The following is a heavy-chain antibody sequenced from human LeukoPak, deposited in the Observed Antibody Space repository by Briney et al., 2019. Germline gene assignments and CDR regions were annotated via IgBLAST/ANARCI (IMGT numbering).Heavy chain of an antibody. V-gene: IGHV4-4*07. J-gene: IGHJ5*02. CDR2: IYSSGST. CDR1: GGSISTYY. CDR3: VRESLVVFPYWFDP. Sequence: KPSETLSLTCTVSGGSISTYYWSWIRQPAGKGLEWIGRIYSSGSTNYNPSLESRVTMSVDTSQNQFSLKLSSVTAADTAVYYCVRESLVVFPYWFDPSGQGTLVTVSS. D-gene: IGHD2-2*01.